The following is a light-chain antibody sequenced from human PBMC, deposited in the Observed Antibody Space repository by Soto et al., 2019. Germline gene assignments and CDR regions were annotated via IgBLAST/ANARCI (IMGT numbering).Light chain of an antibody. V-gene: IGKV3-11*01. J-gene: IGKJ3*01. Sequence: EVLLTQSPATLSLSPGERATLSCRAGQSISYYLAWYQQKPGQAPRLLMYDASERATDIPARFSRSGSATDFTLTISSLEPEDFAVYYCQYGGAFGPGTKVEIK. CDR2: DAS. CDR1: QSISYY. CDR3: QYGGA.